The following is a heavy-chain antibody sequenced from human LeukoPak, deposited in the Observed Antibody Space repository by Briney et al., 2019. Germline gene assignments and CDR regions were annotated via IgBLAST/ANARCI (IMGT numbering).Heavy chain of an antibody. CDR1: GGSISSGSYY. J-gene: IGHJ3*02. Sequence: SETLSLTCTVSGGSISSGSYYWSWIRQPAGKGLEWIGRIYTSGSTNYNPSLKSRVTISVDKSKNQFSLKLSSVTAADTAVYYCARTMVVITTWAFDIWGQGTMVTVSS. CDR2: IYTSGST. CDR3: ARTMVVITTWAFDI. V-gene: IGHV4-61*02. D-gene: IGHD3-22*01.